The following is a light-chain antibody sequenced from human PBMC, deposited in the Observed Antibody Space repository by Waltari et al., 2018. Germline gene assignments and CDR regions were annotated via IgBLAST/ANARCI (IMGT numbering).Light chain of an antibody. CDR1: TGAVTSGSF. CDR3: LLYHRDAQLWV. V-gene: IGLV7-43*01. CDR2: STS. Sequence: QTVVTQEPSLTVSPGGTVTLPCASRTGAVTSGSFPIWFQHKPGKPPRPLIYSTSNKHTWTPARFSGSLLGDKAALTLSAVQPEDEAEYYCLLYHRDAQLWVFGGGTTLTVL. J-gene: IGLJ3*02.